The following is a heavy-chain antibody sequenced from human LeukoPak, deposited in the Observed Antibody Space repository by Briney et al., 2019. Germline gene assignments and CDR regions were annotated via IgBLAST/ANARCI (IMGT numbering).Heavy chain of an antibody. V-gene: IGHV3-7*03. J-gene: IGHJ4*02. CDR3: ARLVGDVTTWDC. D-gene: IGHD1-26*01. CDR1: GFTVSNKY. Sequence: GGSLRLSCVASGFTVSNKYMSWVRQAPGKGLEWVASIKQDESEKYYVDSVKGRFTTSRDNAKSSLYLQMNALGGEDTAVYYCARLVGDVTTWDCWGQGTLVTVSS. CDR2: IKQDESEK.